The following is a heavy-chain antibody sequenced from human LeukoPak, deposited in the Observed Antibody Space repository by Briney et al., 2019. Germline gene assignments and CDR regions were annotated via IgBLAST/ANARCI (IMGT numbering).Heavy chain of an antibody. CDR2: INPSSGGT. D-gene: IGHD6-13*01. CDR1: GYSFTSYY. Sequence: ASVKVSCKTSGYSFTSYYIHWGRPAPGQRLEWMGWINPSSGGTEYAQKFQGRVTMTGDTSISTAYMELSRLRSDDTAVYYCARDRGSSWYVDYWGQGTLVTVSS. J-gene: IGHJ4*02. V-gene: IGHV1-2*02. CDR3: ARDRGSSWYVDY.